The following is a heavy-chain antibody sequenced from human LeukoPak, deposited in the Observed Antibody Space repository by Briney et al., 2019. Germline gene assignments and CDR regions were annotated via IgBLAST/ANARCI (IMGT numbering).Heavy chain of an antibody. CDR1: GFTFSSYG. CDR2: ISYDGSNK. CDR3: AKLGYCSGGSCAARGRDAFDI. J-gene: IGHJ3*02. Sequence: PGRSLRLSCAASGFTFSSYGMHWVRQAPGKGLEWVAVISYDGSNKYYADSVKGRFTISRDNSKNTLYLQMNGLRAEDTAVYYCAKLGYCSGGSCAARGRDAFDIWGQGTMVTVSS. D-gene: IGHD2-15*01. V-gene: IGHV3-30*18.